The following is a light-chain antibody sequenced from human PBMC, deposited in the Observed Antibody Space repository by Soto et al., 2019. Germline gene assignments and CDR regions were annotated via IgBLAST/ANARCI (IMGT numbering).Light chain of an antibody. CDR1: QSISTR. CDR3: QHSGT. Sequence: DIQMTQSPSTLSASVGDRVTITCRASQSISTRLAWYQQKPGRAPNLLIYKASDLKTGVPSRFSGSGSGTECTLSITPLQPDDFATYCCQHSGTFGQGTNVEIK. CDR2: KAS. V-gene: IGKV1-5*03. J-gene: IGKJ1*01.